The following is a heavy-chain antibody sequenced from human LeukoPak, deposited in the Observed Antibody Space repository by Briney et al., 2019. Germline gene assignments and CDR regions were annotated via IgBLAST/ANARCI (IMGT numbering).Heavy chain of an antibody. V-gene: IGHV1-18*04. CDR2: ISAYNGNT. CDR3: ARATWDKFDWLLSPLDAFDI. CDR1: GYTFISYY. D-gene: IGHD3-9*01. J-gene: IGHJ3*02. Sequence: ASVKVSCKASGYTFISYYIHWVRQAPGQGLEWMGWISAYNGNTNYAQKLQGRVTMTTDTSTSTAYMELRSLRSDDTAVYYCARATWDKFDWLLSPLDAFDIWGQGTMVTVSS.